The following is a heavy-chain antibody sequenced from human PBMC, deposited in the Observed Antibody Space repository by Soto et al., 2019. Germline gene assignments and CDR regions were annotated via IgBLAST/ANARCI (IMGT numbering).Heavy chain of an antibody. D-gene: IGHD5-18*01. V-gene: IGHV3-30-3*01. J-gene: IGHJ2*01. CDR3: ASGPLLGTAMVLGYFEL. CDR1: GFTFNNYA. CDR2: ISYDGSNQ. Sequence: QVQLVESGGGVVQPGRSLRLSCAASGFTFNNYAMHWVRQAPGKGLEWVARISYDGSNQYYADSVKGRFTISRDNSKNTLYLQMNSLRAEDTAVYYCASGPLLGTAMVLGYFELWGRGTLGTVSS.